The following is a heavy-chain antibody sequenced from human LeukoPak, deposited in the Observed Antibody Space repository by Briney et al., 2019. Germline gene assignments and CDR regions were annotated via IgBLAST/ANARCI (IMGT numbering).Heavy chain of an antibody. CDR2: ISDSGNTI. J-gene: IGHJ1*01. V-gene: IGHV3-11*01. CDR1: GFTFSNYY. CDR3: ARSTLPGRSGRTEFFQH. Sequence: GGSLRLSCAASGFTFSNYYMTWIRQAPGKGLQWISCISDSGNTIYYADSVEGRFTISRDNAKNSLYLQMHSLRAEDTAMYYCARSTLPGRSGRTEFFQHWGQGTLVTVSS. D-gene: IGHD6-19*01.